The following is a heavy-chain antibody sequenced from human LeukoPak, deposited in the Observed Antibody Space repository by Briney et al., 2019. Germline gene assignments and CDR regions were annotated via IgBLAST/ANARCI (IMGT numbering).Heavy chain of an antibody. CDR1: GYTFTGYY. CDR2: INPDSGGT. D-gene: IGHD2-2*01. CDR3: ARAVSRVVPAD. V-gene: IGHV1-2*02. Sequence: GASVKVSCKASGYTFTGYYIHWVRQAPGQGLEWMGWINPDSGGTNYAQKFQGRVTMTRDTSISTAYMELSRLRSDDTAVYYCARAVSRVVPADWGQGTLVTVSS. J-gene: IGHJ4*02.